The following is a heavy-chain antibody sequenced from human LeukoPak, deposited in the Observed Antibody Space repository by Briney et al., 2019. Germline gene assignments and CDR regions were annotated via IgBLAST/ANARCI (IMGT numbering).Heavy chain of an antibody. Sequence: ASVKVSCKVSGYTLTSYDINWVRHATGQGLEWMGWMSPNSGDTGYAQKFQGRVTMTRDTSISTAYMELTSLRSEDTAIYYCARGPPNWGFDFWGQGALVTVSS. J-gene: IGHJ4*02. D-gene: IGHD7-27*01. CDR1: GYTLTSYD. V-gene: IGHV1-8*01. CDR3: ARGPPNWGFDF. CDR2: MSPNSGDT.